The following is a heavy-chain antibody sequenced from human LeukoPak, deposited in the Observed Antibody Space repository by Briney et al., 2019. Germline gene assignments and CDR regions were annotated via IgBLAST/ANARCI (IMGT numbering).Heavy chain of an antibody. CDR1: GFTFSSYW. CDR3: AKTTGMVRGAAYYFDY. D-gene: IGHD3-10*01. CDR2: ISGSGGST. Sequence: GGSLRLSCAASGFTFSSYWMSWVRQAPGKGLEWVSAISGSGGSTYYADSVKGRFTISRDNSKNTLYLQMNSLRAEDTAVYYCAKTTGMVRGAAYYFDYWGQGTLVTVSS. J-gene: IGHJ4*02. V-gene: IGHV3-23*01.